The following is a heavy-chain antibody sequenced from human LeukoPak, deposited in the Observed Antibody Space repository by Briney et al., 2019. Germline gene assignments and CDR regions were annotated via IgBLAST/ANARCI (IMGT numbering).Heavy chain of an antibody. J-gene: IGHJ4*02. CDR3: AKDLTRIAVAGTVFDY. CDR2: ISYDGSNK. V-gene: IGHV3-30*18. D-gene: IGHD6-19*01. CDR1: GFTFSSYG. Sequence: GGSLRLSCAASGFTFSSYGMHWVRQAPGKGLESVAVISYDGSNKYYADSVKGRFTISRDNSKNTLYLQMNSLRAEDTAVYYCAKDLTRIAVAGTVFDYWGQGTLVTVSS.